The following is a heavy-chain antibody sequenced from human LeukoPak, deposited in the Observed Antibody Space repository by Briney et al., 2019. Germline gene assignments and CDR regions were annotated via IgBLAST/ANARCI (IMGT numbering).Heavy chain of an antibody. CDR3: ATGYSGYVAFDY. V-gene: IGHV1-24*01. CDR1: GYTFTSYG. CDR2: FDPEDGET. J-gene: IGHJ4*02. D-gene: IGHD5-12*01. Sequence: ASVKVSCKASGYTFTSYGISWVRQAPGQGLEWMGGFDPEDGETIYAQKFQGRVTMTEDTSTDTAYMELSSLRSEDTAVYYCATGYSGYVAFDYWGQGTLVTVSS.